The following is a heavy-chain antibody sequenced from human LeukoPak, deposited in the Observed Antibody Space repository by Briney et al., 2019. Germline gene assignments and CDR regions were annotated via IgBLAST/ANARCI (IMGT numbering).Heavy chain of an antibody. CDR1: GFTFSNYG. Sequence: GRSLRLSCAASGFTFSNYGMHWVRQVPGKGLEWVTILSHDGTNKYYADSVRGRFTISRENSKNTLYLQMNSPRAEDTAVYYCAKSDTGLVEPYYYYGMDVWGQGTTVIVSS. CDR3: AKSDTGLVEPYYYYGMDV. J-gene: IGHJ6*02. D-gene: IGHD5-18*01. CDR2: LSHDGTNK. V-gene: IGHV3-30*18.